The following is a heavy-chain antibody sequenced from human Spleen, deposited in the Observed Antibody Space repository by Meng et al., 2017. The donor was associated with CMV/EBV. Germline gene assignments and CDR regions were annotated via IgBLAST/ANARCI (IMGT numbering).Heavy chain of an antibody. J-gene: IGHJ4*02. D-gene: IGHD6-19*01. CDR2: INPSGGRT. V-gene: IGHV1-46*01. CDR1: GYTFTSNY. Sequence: ASVKVSCKASGYTFTSNYMYWVRQAPGQGLEWMGIINPSGGRTTYAQKFQGRVTMTRDSSTSTAYMELSSLRSEDTAVYYCARERANTRWLDYWGQGTLVTVSS. CDR3: ARERANTRWLDY.